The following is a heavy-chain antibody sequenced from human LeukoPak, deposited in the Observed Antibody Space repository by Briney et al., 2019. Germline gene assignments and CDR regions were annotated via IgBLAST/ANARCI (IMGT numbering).Heavy chain of an antibody. V-gene: IGHV4-59*01. J-gene: IGHJ4*02. CDR3: AREVWDGYNSSPYFFDY. CDR1: GGSISSYY. D-gene: IGHD5-24*01. Sequence: SETLSLTCTVSGGSISSYYWSWTRQPPGKGLDWIGYIYYSGSTNYNPSLKSRVTISIDTSKNQFSLKLSSVTAADTAVYYCAREVWDGYNSSPYFFDYWGQGTLVTVSS. CDR2: IYYSGST.